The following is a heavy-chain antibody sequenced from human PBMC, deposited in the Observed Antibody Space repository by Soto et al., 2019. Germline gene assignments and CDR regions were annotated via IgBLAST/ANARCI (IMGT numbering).Heavy chain of an antibody. CDR1: DDSFRGAEYY. CDR3: ARGPAYIDGWRTFDL. Sequence: SETLSLTCTVSDDSFRGAEYYWSWIRQPLGKGPEWIGYTYYNGDTKYNPALRSRVTMSEDTSKDQFSLRLSSVTAADTAVYFCARGPAYIDGWRTFDLWGRGILVTVSS. J-gene: IGHJ4*02. D-gene: IGHD6-19*01. CDR2: TYYNGDT. V-gene: IGHV4-61*08.